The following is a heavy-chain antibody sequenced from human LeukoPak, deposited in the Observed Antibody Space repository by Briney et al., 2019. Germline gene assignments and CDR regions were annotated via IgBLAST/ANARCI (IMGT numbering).Heavy chain of an antibody. CDR2: INHSGSS. V-gene: IGHV4-34*01. J-gene: IGHJ4*02. D-gene: IGHD1-26*01. CDR1: GGSFSGYY. Sequence: SETLSLTCAVYGGSFSGYYWSWIRQPPGKGLEWIGEINHSGSSNYNPSLKSRVTISVDTSKNQFSLKLSSVTAADTAVYYCASSVSYSTIDYWGQGTLATVSS. CDR3: ASSVSYSTIDY.